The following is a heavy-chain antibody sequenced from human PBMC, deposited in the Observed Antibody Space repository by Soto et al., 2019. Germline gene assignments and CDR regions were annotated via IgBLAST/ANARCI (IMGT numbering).Heavy chain of an antibody. CDR3: ARNWFSVAGRFHSDY. V-gene: IGHV4-59*01. Sequence: SETLSVTCTVSGGSINTYYWSWIRQPPGKGLEWIGYVDYSGNSDSSPSLRSRVTISIDTSKKQVSLKLNSVTAADTAGYYCARNWFSVAGRFHSDYPGQILPVTLSP. D-gene: IGHD6-19*01. J-gene: IGHJ4*02. CDR2: VDYSGNS. CDR1: GGSINTYY.